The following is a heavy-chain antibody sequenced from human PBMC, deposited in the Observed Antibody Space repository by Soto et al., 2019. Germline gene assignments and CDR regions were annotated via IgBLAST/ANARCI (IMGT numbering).Heavy chain of an antibody. CDR1: GFSLSNGKVG. V-gene: IGHV2-26*01. J-gene: IGHJ6*03. CDR2: IFSNDEK. CDR3: ARILFGRSVAGGYFYMDV. Sequence: SGPTLVNPTETLTLTCTVSGFSLSNGKVGVSWIRQPPGKALEWLAHIFSNDEKSYRTSLKSRLTISEDTSKSQVVLTMTNVDPVDTATYYCARILFGRSVAGGYFYMDVWGKRTTVTVSS. D-gene: IGHD6-19*01.